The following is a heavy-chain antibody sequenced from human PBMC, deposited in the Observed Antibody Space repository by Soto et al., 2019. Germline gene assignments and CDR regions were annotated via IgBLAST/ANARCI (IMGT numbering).Heavy chain of an antibody. CDR1: GGSISSYY. J-gene: IGHJ5*02. CDR3: ARDPDSSGWFDP. D-gene: IGHD6-19*01. V-gene: IGHV4-59*01. Sequence: SETLSLTCTVSGGSISSYYWSWIRQPPGKGLEWIGYIYYSGSTNYNPSLKSRVTISVDTSKNQFSLKLSPVTAADTAVYYCARDPDSSGWFDPWGQGTLVTVSS. CDR2: IYYSGST.